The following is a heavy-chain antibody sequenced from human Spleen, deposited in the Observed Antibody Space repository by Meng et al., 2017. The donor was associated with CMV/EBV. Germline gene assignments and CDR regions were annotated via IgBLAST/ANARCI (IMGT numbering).Heavy chain of an antibody. V-gene: IGHV4-34*01. CDR1: GGPFSGYF. J-gene: IGHJ4*02. D-gene: IGHD6-13*01. CDR3: ARGRIAAPGGPPYFDY. CDR2: INHSGST. Sequence: VYGGPFSGYFWSWIRQPPGKGLEWIGEINHSGSTNYNPSLKTRVTMSVDTSKNQSSLRLSSVTAADTAVYYCARGRIAAPGGPPYFDYWGQGTLVTVSS.